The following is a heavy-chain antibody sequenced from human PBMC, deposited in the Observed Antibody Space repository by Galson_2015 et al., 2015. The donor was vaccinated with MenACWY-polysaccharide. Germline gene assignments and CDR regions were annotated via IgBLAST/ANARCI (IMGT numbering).Heavy chain of an antibody. J-gene: IGHJ6*02. D-gene: IGHD5-12*01. CDR3: AKPLVDIVASGYAMDV. CDR1: GYTFTSYD. V-gene: IGHV1-8*01. Sequence: SVKVSCKASGYTFTSYDINWVRQATGQGLEWMGYMNPNSGNTGYAQKFQGRVTMTSTTSINTAYMELSSLTSEDTAVYYCAKPLVDIVASGYAMDVWGQGTTVTVSS. CDR2: MNPNSGNT.